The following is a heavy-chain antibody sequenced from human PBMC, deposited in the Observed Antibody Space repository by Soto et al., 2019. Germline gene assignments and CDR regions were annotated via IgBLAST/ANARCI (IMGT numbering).Heavy chain of an antibody. CDR3: AYNFHRAYYAMDV. CDR1: GFTFTVST. V-gene: IGHV1-58*01. D-gene: IGHD3-10*01. Sequence: QMQLVQSGPEVKKPGTSVKVSCAASGFTFTVSTVHWVRQARGQRLEWMGWIVVASGDTNYAQNFQNRVTITRDMSTSTSYMELSSLRSEDTAVYYCAYNFHRAYYAMDVWGQGTAVTVSS. J-gene: IGHJ6*02. CDR2: IVVASGDT.